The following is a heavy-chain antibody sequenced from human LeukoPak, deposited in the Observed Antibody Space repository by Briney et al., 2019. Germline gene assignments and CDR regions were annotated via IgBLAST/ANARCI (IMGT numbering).Heavy chain of an antibody. CDR2: IRSKTDGGAT. Sequence: GGSLRLSCVASGFTLKNAWMSWVRQAPGKGLEWVGRIRSKTDGGATDYAAPVKGRFTISRDDPKNTLYLQMNSLKTEDTAVYFCATGTEQQWLSLDYWGQGTLVTVSS. D-gene: IGHD6-19*01. J-gene: IGHJ4*02. V-gene: IGHV3-15*01. CDR3: ATGTEQQWLSLDY. CDR1: GFTLKNAW.